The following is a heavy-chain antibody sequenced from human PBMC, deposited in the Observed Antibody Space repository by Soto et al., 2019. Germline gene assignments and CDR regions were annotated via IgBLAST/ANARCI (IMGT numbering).Heavy chain of an antibody. CDR2: INHSGST. Sequence: PSETLSLTCAVYGGSFSGYYWSWIRQPPGKGLEWIGEINHSGSTNYNPSLKSRVTISVDTSKNQFSLKLSSVTAADTAVYYCARSRGYYDFWSGYYKDYYGMDVWGQGTTVTVS. CDR3: ARSRGYYDFWSGYYKDYYGMDV. J-gene: IGHJ6*02. D-gene: IGHD3-3*01. V-gene: IGHV4-34*01. CDR1: GGSFSGYY.